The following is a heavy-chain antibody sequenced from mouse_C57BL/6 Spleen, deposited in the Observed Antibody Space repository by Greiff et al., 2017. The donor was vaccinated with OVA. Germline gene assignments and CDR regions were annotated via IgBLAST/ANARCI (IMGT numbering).Heavy chain of an antibody. Sequence: QVQLQQPGAELVRPGSSVKLSCKASGYTFTSYWMHWVKQRPIQGLEWIGNIDPSDSETHYNQKFKDKATLTVDKSSSTAYMQLSSLTSEDSAVYYCARVDYDQVYYFDYWGQGTTLTVSS. CDR1: GYTFTSYW. D-gene: IGHD2-4*01. CDR3: ARVDYDQVYYFDY. CDR2: IDPSDSET. V-gene: IGHV1-52*01. J-gene: IGHJ2*01.